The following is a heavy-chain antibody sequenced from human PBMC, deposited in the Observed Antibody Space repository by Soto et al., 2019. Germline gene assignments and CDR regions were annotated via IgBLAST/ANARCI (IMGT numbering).Heavy chain of an antibody. J-gene: IGHJ4*02. CDR2: ISSSSYT. CDR3: ARPAKDSSGYCNFDY. V-gene: IGHV3-11*06. CDR1: GFTFSDYY. D-gene: IGHD3-22*01. Sequence: PGESLKISCAASGFTFSDYYMSWIRQAPGKGLEWVSYISSSSYTNYADSVKGRFTISRDNAKNSLYLQMNSLRAEDTAVYYCARPAKDSSGYCNFDYWGQGTLVTVSS.